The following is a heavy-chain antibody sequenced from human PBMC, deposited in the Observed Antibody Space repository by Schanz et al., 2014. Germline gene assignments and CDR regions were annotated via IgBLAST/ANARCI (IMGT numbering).Heavy chain of an antibody. D-gene: IGHD3-10*01. Sequence: QVRLVQSGAEAREPGASVKVSCKATGYMFDTYGFAWVRQAPGQGLEWMGWISTYNGHTRYGQKFQDRLSLTTDTDTATAHVELRSLRTDDPAVYYCVPAPTRMNMFRGVTYFFDYWGQGTLVTVSS. CDR2: ISTYNGHT. CDR1: GYMFDTYG. V-gene: IGHV1-18*04. CDR3: VPAPTRMNMFRGVTYFFDY. J-gene: IGHJ4*02.